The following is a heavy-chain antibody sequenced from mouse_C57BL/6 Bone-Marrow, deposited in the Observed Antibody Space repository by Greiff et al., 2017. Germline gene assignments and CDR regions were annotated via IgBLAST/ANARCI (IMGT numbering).Heavy chain of an antibody. CDR2: IDPANGNT. J-gene: IGHJ4*01. CDR3: ARGHFYYGRGYAMDY. V-gene: IGHV14-3*01. Sequence: VHVKQSVAELVRPGASVKLSCTASGFNIKNTYMHWVKQRPEQGLEWIGRIDPANGNTKYAPKFQGKATITADTSSNTAYLQLSSLTSEDTAIYYCARGHFYYGRGYAMDYGGQGTSVTVSS. D-gene: IGHD1-1*01. CDR1: GFNIKNTY.